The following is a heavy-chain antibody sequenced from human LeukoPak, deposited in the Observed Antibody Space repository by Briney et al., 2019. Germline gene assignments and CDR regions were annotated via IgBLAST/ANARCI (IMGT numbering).Heavy chain of an antibody. Sequence: ASVKVSCKASGYTFTDYYMHWVRQAPGQGLEWMGWINPNSGGSNYAQKFQGRVTMTRDTSISTAYMELRRLRADDPAVHYCARGSFSADAPLVLDYFHHWGQGTLVTDSS. D-gene: IGHD5-18*01. J-gene: IGHJ1*01. V-gene: IGHV1-2*02. CDR1: GYTFTDYY. CDR2: INPNSGGS. CDR3: ARGSFSADAPLVLDYFHH.